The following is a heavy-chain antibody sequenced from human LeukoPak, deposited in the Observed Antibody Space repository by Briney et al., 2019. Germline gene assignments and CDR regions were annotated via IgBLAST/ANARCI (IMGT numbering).Heavy chain of an antibody. V-gene: IGHV4-59*01. CDR1: GGSMSNYY. CDR3: ARRSYGGKSGRYSYFGI. J-gene: IGHJ2*01. D-gene: IGHD3-10*01. Sequence: PSETLSLPCSVSGGSMSNYYRNWIRQPPGRGLEWIGYIYDNGNTNYNPSLKSRVTISVDTSKSQLSLKLYSVTAADTAMNYCARRSYGGKSGRYSYFGIWGRGTLVSVSP. CDR2: IYDNGNT.